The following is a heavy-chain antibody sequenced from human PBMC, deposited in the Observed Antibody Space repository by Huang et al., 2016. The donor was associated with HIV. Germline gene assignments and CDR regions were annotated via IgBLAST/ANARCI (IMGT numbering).Heavy chain of an antibody. V-gene: IGHV4-59*11. CDR3: ARDHHDFWRGYRRMYFFDH. Sequence: QVQLQESGPGLVKPSETLSLTCTVSGGSISTHYWSWIRQPPGKGLEWIGSIDYSGSTTSSPPLKSLVTILLDTSKNQFSLRVNSVTAADTAMYYCARDHHDFWRGYRRMYFFDHWGQGTLVTVSS. J-gene: IGHJ4*02. CDR1: GGSISTHY. CDR2: IDYSGST. D-gene: IGHD3-3*01.